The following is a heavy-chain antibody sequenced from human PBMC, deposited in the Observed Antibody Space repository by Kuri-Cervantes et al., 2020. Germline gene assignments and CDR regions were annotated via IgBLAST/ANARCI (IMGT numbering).Heavy chain of an antibody. CDR2: INPSGGST. CDR1: GYTFTSYY. Sequence: ASVKVSCKASGYTFTSYYMHWVRQAPGQGLEWMGIINPSGGSTSYAQKFQGRVTITTDESTNTAYMELSGLSSEDTAVYYCARGRYCTGGSCYGRRFDPWGQGTLVTVSS. V-gene: IGHV1-46*01. J-gene: IGHJ5*02. D-gene: IGHD2-15*01. CDR3: ARGRYCTGGSCYGRRFDP.